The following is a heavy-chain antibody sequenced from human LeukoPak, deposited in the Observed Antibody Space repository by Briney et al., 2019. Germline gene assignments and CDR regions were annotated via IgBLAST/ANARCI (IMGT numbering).Heavy chain of an antibody. CDR3: ARGYCRDDICQVFPY. J-gene: IGHJ4*02. D-gene: IGHD2-21*02. CDR2: MSYSGRT. V-gene: IGHV4-59*02. Sequence: TSETLSLTCTVSGGSVSSYYWSWIQQTPEKGLEWIGYMSYSGRTDYGPSLKSRVTMSVDTSKNQFSLKMSYVTAADTGVYYCARGYCRDDICQVFPYWGQGTLVTVSS. CDR1: GGSVSSYY.